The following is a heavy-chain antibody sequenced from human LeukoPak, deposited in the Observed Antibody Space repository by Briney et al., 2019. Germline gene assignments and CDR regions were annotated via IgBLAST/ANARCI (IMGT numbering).Heavy chain of an antibody. Sequence: GESLKISCKGSGYSFTSYWISWVRQMPGKGLEWMGRIDPSDSYTNYSPSFQGHVTISADKSISTAYLQWSSLKASDTAMYYCARRVGTMVRGVLIEIWGQGTRVTVSS. D-gene: IGHD3-10*01. CDR1: GYSFTSYW. V-gene: IGHV5-10-1*01. J-gene: IGHJ3*02. CDR3: ARRVGTMVRGVLIEI. CDR2: IDPSDSYT.